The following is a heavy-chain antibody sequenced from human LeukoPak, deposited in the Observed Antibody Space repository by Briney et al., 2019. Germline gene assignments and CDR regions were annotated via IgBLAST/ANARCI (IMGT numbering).Heavy chain of an antibody. J-gene: IGHJ4*02. V-gene: IGHV3-21*01. CDR2: ISSSSSYI. D-gene: IGHD6-6*01. CDR1: GFTFSSYS. CDR3: ARDPDSSSSRGGY. Sequence: GGSLRLSCAASGFTFSSYSMNWVRQAPGKGLEWVSSISSSSSYIYYADSVKGRFTISRDNAKNSLYLQMNSLRAEDTAVYYCARDPDSSSSRGGYWGQGTLVTVSS.